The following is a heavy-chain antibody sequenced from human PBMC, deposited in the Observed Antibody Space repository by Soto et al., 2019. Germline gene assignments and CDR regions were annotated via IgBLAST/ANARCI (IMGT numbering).Heavy chain of an antibody. V-gene: IGHV1-18*04. CDR3: ARDQDYYASSGYYVN. CDR1: GYTFTSYG. J-gene: IGHJ4*02. CDR2: ISAYNGNT. D-gene: IGHD3-22*01. Sequence: ASVKVSCKTSGYTFTSYGISWVRQAPGQGLERMGWISAYNGNTNYAQKLQGRVTMTTDTSTSTAHLELRSLRSDDTAVYYCARDQDYYASSGYYVNWGQGTLVTVSS.